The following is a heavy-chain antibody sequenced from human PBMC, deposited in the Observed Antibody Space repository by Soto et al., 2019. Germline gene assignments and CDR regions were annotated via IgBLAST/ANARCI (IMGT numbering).Heavy chain of an antibody. V-gene: IGHV3-30-3*01. CDR1: GFTFSSYA. CDR3: VREPYYYCSTYVFDI. D-gene: IGHD3-10*01. J-gene: IGHJ3*02. Sequence: QVQVVESGGGVVQPGRSLRLSCAASGFTFSSYAMHWVRQAPGKGLEWVALISYDVSNKYCADSVKGRFTISIDNSKNTLDLQMNSLRDEDTALYYCVREPYYYCSTYVFDIWVQGTMATVST. CDR2: ISYDVSNK.